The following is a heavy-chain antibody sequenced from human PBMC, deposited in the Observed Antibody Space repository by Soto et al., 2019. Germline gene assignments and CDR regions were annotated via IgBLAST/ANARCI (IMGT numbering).Heavy chain of an antibody. CDR3: ARDWRNYCNWFDP. CDR1: GRHIADDY. D-gene: IGHD3-10*01. Sequence: SHPWTVSGRHIADDYWGWIRQHPGKALEYIGHIYYTGSTRYNPSLTSRVTISLDTSREQFSLKLTSVTAADTAVYYCARDWRNYCNWFDPWGQGTLVTFSS. V-gene: IGHV4-59*01. CDR2: IYYTGST. J-gene: IGHJ5*01.